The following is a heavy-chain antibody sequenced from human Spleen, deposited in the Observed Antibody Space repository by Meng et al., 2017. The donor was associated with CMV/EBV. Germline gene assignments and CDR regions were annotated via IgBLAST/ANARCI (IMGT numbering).Heavy chain of an antibody. Sequence: TCKASGGTFSSYAISWGRQAPGQGLEWMGGIIPIFGTVNYAQKFQGRVTITTDESTSTAYMELSSLRSEDTAVYYCAREGVGEFLDYWGQGTLVTVSS. CDR2: IIPIFGTV. J-gene: IGHJ4*02. V-gene: IGHV1-69*05. D-gene: IGHD3-10*01. CDR1: GGTFSSYA. CDR3: AREGVGEFLDY.